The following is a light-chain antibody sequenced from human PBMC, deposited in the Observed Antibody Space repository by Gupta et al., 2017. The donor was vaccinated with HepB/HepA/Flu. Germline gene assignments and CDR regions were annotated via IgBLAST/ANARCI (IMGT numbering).Light chain of an antibody. CDR1: QSVSSSY. CDR3: QQYGSAPALT. J-gene: IGKJ4*02. CDR2: DAS. V-gene: IGKV3D-20*01. Sequence: ELVLMQSPATLSLSQGERATVSCGASQSVSSSYLDWYQQKLGLAARLLIYDASSSATGIPDRFSGSGSWTDFTLTISRLEPEDFAVYYCQQYGSAPALTFGGGTKVEIK.